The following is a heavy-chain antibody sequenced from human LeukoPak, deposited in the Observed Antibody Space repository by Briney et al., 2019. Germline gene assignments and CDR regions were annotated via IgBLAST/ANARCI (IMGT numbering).Heavy chain of an antibody. CDR1: GGSFSGYY. D-gene: IGHD5-18*01. J-gene: IGHJ4*02. Sequence: PSETLSLTCAVYGGSFSGYYWSWIRQPPGKGLEWIGEINHSGSTNYNPSLKSRVTISVDTSKNQFFLKLSSVTAADTAVYYCARGRGYGYGFQRFPFDYWGQGTLVTVSS. CDR2: INHSGST. V-gene: IGHV4-34*01. CDR3: ARGRGYGYGFQRFPFDY.